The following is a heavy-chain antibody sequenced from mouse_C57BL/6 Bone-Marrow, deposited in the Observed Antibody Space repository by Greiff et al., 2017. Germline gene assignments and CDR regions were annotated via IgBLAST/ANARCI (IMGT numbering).Heavy chain of an antibody. V-gene: IGHV1-61*01. CDR2: IYPSDSET. J-gene: IGHJ1*03. CDR1: GYTFTSYW. Sequence: QVQLQQPGAELVRPGSSVKLSCKASGYTFTSYWMDWVKQRPGQGLEWIGNIYPSDSETHYNQKFKDKAPLTVDKSSSTAYMQLSSLTSEDSAVYYCARRNYGSSYGYFDVWGTGTTVTVSS. CDR3: ARRNYGSSYGYFDV. D-gene: IGHD1-1*01.